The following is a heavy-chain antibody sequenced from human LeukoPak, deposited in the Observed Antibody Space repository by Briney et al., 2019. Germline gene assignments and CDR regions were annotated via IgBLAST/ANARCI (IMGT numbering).Heavy chain of an antibody. CDR1: GFIFNDYW. CDR3: LASRWSGGPCF. Sequence: GGSLRLSCAASGFIFNDYWMLWVRQVPGKGLVWVSRIDRDGAPRIYADSVKGRFTVSRDNARKALYLQMNSLKEEDTAIYYWLASRWSGGPCFWGQGSLVTVSS. CDR2: IDRDGAPR. D-gene: IGHD3-3*01. J-gene: IGHJ4*02. V-gene: IGHV3-74*01.